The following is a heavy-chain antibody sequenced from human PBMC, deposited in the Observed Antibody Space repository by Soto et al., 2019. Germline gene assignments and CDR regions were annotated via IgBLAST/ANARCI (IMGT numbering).Heavy chain of an antibody. CDR1: GGSISGYY. V-gene: IGHV4-59*01. Sequence: LSLTCNVSGGSISGYYWSWIRQPPGKGLEYIGYIYYRGGTNYNPSLESRVTMSVDTSRNQFSLKVNSVTAADTAVYYCARQQLLPFYYALDVWGQGTTVTSP. D-gene: IGHD6-13*01. CDR3: ARQQLLPFYYALDV. J-gene: IGHJ6*02. CDR2: IYYRGGT.